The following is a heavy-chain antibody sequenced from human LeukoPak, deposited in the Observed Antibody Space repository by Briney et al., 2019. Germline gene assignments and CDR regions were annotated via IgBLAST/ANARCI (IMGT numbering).Heavy chain of an antibody. CDR1: GFTFSSYA. V-gene: IGHV3-30-3*01. Sequence: QPGRSLRLACAASGFTFSSYAMHWVRQAPGKGLEWVAVISYDGSNKYYADSVKGRFTISRDNSKNTLYLQMNSLRAEDTAVYYCARAGKYQLLWWFDPWGQGTLVTVSS. CDR3: ARAGKYQLLWWFDP. CDR2: ISYDGSNK. J-gene: IGHJ5*02. D-gene: IGHD2-2*01.